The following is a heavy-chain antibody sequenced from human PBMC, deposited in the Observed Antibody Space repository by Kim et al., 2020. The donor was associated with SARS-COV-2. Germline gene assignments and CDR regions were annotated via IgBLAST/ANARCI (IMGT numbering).Heavy chain of an antibody. J-gene: IGHJ4*02. CDR2: IFHSGNT. D-gene: IGHD3-3*02. CDR3: ARSEGRASWHHFDY. V-gene: IGHV4-59*01. CDR1: SDSMTAYY. Sequence: SETLSLTCTVSSDSMTAYYWSWIRQFPGKGLEWIWYIFHSGNTNYSPSLKSRVIISWDTSRNQFSLALTSVTEADTAVYYCARSEGRASWHHFDYWGQGILVTVSS.